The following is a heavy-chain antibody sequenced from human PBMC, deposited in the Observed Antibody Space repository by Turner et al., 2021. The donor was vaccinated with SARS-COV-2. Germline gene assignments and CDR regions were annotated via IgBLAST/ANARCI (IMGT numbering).Heavy chain of an antibody. J-gene: IGHJ3*02. Sequence: QVQLVESGGGVVQPGRSLRLSCAASGFTFSSYGMHWVRQAPGKGLEWVAVIWYDGSNKYYADSVKGRFTISRDNSKNTLYLQMNSLRAEDTAVYYCARPPLPDVLPNLIDAFDIWGQGTMVTVSS. CDR3: ARPPLPDVLPNLIDAFDI. CDR2: IWYDGSNK. D-gene: IGHD3-10*01. V-gene: IGHV3-33*01. CDR1: GFTFSSYG.